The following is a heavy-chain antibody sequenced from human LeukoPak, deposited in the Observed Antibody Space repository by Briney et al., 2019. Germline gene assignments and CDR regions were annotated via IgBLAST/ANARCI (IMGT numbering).Heavy chain of an antibody. CDR3: AREGIEGYFDY. J-gene: IGHJ4*02. CDR1: GGSISSYY. CDR2: IYYSGST. V-gene: IGHV4-59*01. Sequence: SETLSLTCTVSGGSISSYYWSWIRQPPGKGLEWIGYIYYSGSTNYNPSLKSRVTISVDTSKNQFSLKLSSVTAADTAVYYCAREGIEGYFDYWGQGTLVTVSS. D-gene: IGHD1-26*01.